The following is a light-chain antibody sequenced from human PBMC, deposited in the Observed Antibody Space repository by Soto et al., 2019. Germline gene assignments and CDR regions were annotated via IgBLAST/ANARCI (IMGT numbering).Light chain of an antibody. Sequence: QSALTQPASVSGSPGQSITISCTGTSSDVGGSNHVSWYQHHPGKAPKLIIYEVSYRPSGVSNRFSGSKSGNTASLTISGLQAEDEADYYCSSYTSSSTRVFGGGTKLTVL. V-gene: IGLV2-14*01. CDR1: SSDVGGSNH. J-gene: IGLJ3*02. CDR3: SSYTSSSTRV. CDR2: EVS.